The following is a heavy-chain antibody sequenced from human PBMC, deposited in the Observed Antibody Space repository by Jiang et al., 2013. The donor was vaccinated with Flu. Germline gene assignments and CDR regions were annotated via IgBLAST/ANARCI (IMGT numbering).Heavy chain of an antibody. CDR2: IYYSGST. CDR3: ARGLYYDFWSGPPWSLGGMDV. J-gene: IGHJ6*02. Sequence: GSGLVKPSETLSLTCTVSGGSISSYYWSWIRQPPGKGLEWIGYIYYSGSTNYNPSLKSRVTISVDTSKNQFSLKLSSVTAADTAVYYCARGLYYDFWSGPPWSLGGMDVWGQGTTVTVSS. V-gene: IGHV4-59*01. D-gene: IGHD3-3*01. CDR1: GGSISSYY.